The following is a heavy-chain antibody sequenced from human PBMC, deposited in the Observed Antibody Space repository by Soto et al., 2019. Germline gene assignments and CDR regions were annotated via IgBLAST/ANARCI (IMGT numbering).Heavy chain of an antibody. CDR2: ISSSRAHI. CDR1: GFIFSTYS. J-gene: IGHJ6*03. Sequence: GGSLRLSCAASGFIFSTYSMNWVRQAPGKGLEWVSSISSSRAHIYYADSVKGRFTVSRDNAKNSLYLQMNSPRAEDTAVYYCARAGRTTVDYYYYMDVWGKGTTVTVSS. D-gene: IGHD4-17*01. CDR3: ARAGRTTVDYYYYMDV. V-gene: IGHV3-21*01.